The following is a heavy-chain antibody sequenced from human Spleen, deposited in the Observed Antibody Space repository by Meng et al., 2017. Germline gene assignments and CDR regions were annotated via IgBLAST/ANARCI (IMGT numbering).Heavy chain of an antibody. Sequence: SETLSLTCTVSGGSISGGNYYLSWIRQHPGKGLEWIGYISYTGITYHNPSLKSRLTISVDTSKNRFSLKLNSVTAADTAVYYCARDYVSGDRSYGMDVWGPGTTVTVSS. V-gene: IGHV4-31*03. CDR2: ISYTGIT. CDR1: GGSISGGNYY. J-gene: IGHJ6*02. CDR3: ARDYVSGDRSYGMDV. D-gene: IGHD3-3*01.